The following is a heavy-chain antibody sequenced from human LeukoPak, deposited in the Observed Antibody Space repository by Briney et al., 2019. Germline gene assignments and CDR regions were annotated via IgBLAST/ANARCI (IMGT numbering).Heavy chain of an antibody. CDR2: IIPMFGTT. D-gene: IGHD7-27*01. CDR3: ARGGGGVADLGTRYWYFDL. CDR1: GGTLSNYS. Sequence: ASVKVSCKASGGTLSNYSISWVRQAPGQGLEWMGGIIPMFGTTNYAQNFQGRVTITTDEPTSTAYMELSSLRSEDTARYYCARGGGGVADLGTRYWYFDLWGRGTLITVSS. J-gene: IGHJ2*01. V-gene: IGHV1-69*05.